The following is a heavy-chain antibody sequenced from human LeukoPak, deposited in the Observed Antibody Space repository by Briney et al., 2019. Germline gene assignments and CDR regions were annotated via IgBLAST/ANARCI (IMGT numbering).Heavy chain of an antibody. Sequence: SETLSLTCSVSGYSTSSGFYWGWIRQPPGKGLKWIGSIFHSGSTYYNPSLKSRVTISVDTSKNQFSLKLSSVTAADTAVYYCARTAPLGYCSGGSCSRGAFDIWGQGTMVTVSS. CDR1: GYSTSSGFY. CDR2: IFHSGST. CDR3: ARTAPLGYCSGGSCSRGAFDI. V-gene: IGHV4-38-2*02. D-gene: IGHD2-15*01. J-gene: IGHJ3*02.